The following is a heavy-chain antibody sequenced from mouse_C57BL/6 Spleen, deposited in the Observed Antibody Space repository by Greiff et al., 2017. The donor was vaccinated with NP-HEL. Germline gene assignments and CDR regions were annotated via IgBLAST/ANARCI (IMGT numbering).Heavy chain of an antibody. CDR3: ARHEENPSYYYGSSYWYFDV. J-gene: IGHJ1*03. CDR1: GYTFTEYT. Sequence: VQLQQSGAELVKPGASVKLSCKASGYTFTEYTIHWVKQRSGQGLEWIGWFYPGSGSIKYNEKFKDKATLTADKSSSTVYMELSRLTSEDSAVYFCARHEENPSYYYGSSYWYFDVGGTGTTVTVSS. CDR2: FYPGSGSI. D-gene: IGHD1-1*01. V-gene: IGHV1-62-2*01.